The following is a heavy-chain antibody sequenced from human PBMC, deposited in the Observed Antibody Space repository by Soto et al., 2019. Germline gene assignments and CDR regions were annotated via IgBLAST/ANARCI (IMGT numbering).Heavy chain of an antibody. V-gene: IGHV3-23*01. CDR1: GFRFSSYS. CDR3: ATMNGYFEY. Sequence: GGSLRLSCADSGFRFSSYSMSWVRQTPGKGLEWVAAITATGDRTYYADSVTGRFTISRDNSKRTHYLQMTSLRAEDTAMYYCATMNGYFEYWGQGTPVTVSS. D-gene: IGHD3-22*01. CDR2: ITATGDRT. J-gene: IGHJ4*02.